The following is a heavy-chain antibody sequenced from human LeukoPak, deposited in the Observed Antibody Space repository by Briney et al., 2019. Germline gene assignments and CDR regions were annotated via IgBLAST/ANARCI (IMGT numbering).Heavy chain of an antibody. J-gene: IGHJ4*02. V-gene: IGHV4-34*01. CDR3: AREVVPAATFDY. D-gene: IGHD2-2*01. CDR2: INHSGST. Sequence: SETLSLTCAVYGGSFSGYYWSWIRQPPGKGLEWIGEINHSGSTYYNPSLKSRVTISVDRSKNQFSLKLSSVTAADTAVYYCAREVVPAATFDYWGQGTLVTVSS. CDR1: GGSFSGYY.